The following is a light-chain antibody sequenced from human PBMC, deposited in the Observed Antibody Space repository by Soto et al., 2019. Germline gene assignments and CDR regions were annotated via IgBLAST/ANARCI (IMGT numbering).Light chain of an antibody. V-gene: IGKV3-20*01. CDR2: GAS. J-gene: IGKJ5*01. Sequence: DIVLTQSPGTLCLSPVQRATLSCRSSQSVSSSYLAWYQQKPGQAPRLLIYGASSRATGIPDRFSGSGSGTDFTLTISRLEPEDFAVYYCQQYGSSPPTVGQGTRLEI. CDR1: QSVSSSY. CDR3: QQYGSSPPT.